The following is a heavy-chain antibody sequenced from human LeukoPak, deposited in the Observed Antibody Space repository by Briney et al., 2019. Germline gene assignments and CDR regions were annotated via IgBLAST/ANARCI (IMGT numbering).Heavy chain of an antibody. Sequence: GGSLRLSCAASGFTFSSYAMSWVRQAPGKGLEWVSAISGSGGSTYYADSVKGRFTISRDNSKNTLYLQMNSLRAEDTAVYYCASYCGGDCYNSRHWGQGTLVTVSS. CDR1: GFTFSSYA. CDR2: ISGSGGST. V-gene: IGHV3-23*01. J-gene: IGHJ1*01. CDR3: ASYCGGDCYNSRH. D-gene: IGHD2-21*02.